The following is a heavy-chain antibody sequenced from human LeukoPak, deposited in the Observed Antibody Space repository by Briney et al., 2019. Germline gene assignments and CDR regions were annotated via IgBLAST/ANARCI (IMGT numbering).Heavy chain of an antibody. CDR1: GYSFTSYW. CDR3: ARRGYYYDSSGPGGNWFDP. V-gene: IGHV5-51*01. J-gene: IGHJ5*02. Sequence: GESLKISCQGSGYSFTSYWIGWVRQMPGKGLEWMGIIYPGDSDTRYSPSFQGQVTISADKSISTAYLQWSSLKASDTAMYYCARRGYYYDSSGPGGNWFDPWGQGTLVTVSS. D-gene: IGHD3-22*01. CDR2: IYPGDSDT.